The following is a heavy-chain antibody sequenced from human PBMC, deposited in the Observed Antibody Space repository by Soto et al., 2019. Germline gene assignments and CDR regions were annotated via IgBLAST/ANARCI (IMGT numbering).Heavy chain of an antibody. CDR3: TKNGGNYDFWSATGARFDP. J-gene: IGHJ5*02. Sequence: GGSLRLSCTASGFTFSSYAMSWVRQAPGKGLEWVSGISGSGASTYYGDSVKGRFTISRDNSKNTLYLQMNILRAEDTAVYYCTKNGGNYDFWSATGARFDPWGQGTLVTVSS. V-gene: IGHV3-23*01. D-gene: IGHD3-3*01. CDR1: GFTFSSYA. CDR2: ISGSGAST.